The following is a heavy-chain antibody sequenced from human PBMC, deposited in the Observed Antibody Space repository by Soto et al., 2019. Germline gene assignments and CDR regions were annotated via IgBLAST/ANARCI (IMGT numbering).Heavy chain of an antibody. CDR3: ARHRRYGDYDWFDP. CDR2: FYYGGNT. CDR1: GASMSSSRYY. J-gene: IGHJ5*02. Sequence: SETLSLTCAVSGASMSSSRYYWGWIRQPPGKGLEWIGSFYYGGNTIYNPSLKSRVTISGDMSKSQFSLKITSVTAADTAVYYCARHRRYGDYDWFDPWGQGTLVTVSS. V-gene: IGHV4-39*01. D-gene: IGHD4-17*01.